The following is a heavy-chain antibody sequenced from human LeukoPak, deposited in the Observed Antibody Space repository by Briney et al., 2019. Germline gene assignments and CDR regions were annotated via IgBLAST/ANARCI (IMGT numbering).Heavy chain of an antibody. CDR2: IYDSGST. J-gene: IGHJ4*02. Sequence: SETLSLTCTVSGGSINSYYWSWIRQPPGKGLEWIGYIYDSGSTNYNPSLKSRVTISVDTSKNQFSLKLSSVTAADTAVYYCARVHSSGYYPHFDYWGQGTLVTVSS. D-gene: IGHD3-22*01. V-gene: IGHV4-59*01. CDR1: GGSINSYY. CDR3: ARVHSSGYYPHFDY.